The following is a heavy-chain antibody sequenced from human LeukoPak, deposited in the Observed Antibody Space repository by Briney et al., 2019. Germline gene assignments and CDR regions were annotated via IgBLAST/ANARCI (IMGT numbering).Heavy chain of an antibody. CDR1: GFTFSDYT. D-gene: IGHD2-2*01. J-gene: IGHJ4*02. CDR3: ATRGSRSSRPFY. Sequence: GGSLRLSCAASGFTFSDYTVNWVRQAPGKGLEWVSSISTSSTYIYYADSVRGRFTISRDNAKNSLYLQMNSLRAEDTAVYYCATRGSRSSRPFYWGQGTLVTVSS. CDR2: ISTSSTYI. V-gene: IGHV3-21*01.